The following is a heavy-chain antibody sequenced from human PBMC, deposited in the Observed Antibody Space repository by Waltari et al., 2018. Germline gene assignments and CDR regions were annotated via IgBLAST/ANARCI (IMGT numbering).Heavy chain of an antibody. Sequence: QVQLVQSGAEVKKPGASVKVSCKASGYTFTGYYMHWVRPAPGQGLEWMGRINPNSGGTNYAQKFQGRVTMTRDTSISTAYMELSRLRSDDTAVYYCASDCSSTSCYAGLYYYMDVWGKGTTVTVSS. CDR2: INPNSGGT. J-gene: IGHJ6*03. CDR3: ASDCSSTSCYAGLYYYMDV. V-gene: IGHV1-2*06. D-gene: IGHD2-2*01. CDR1: GYTFTGYY.